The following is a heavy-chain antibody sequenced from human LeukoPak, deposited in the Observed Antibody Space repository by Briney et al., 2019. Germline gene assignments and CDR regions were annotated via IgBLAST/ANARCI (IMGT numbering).Heavy chain of an antibody. CDR2: IYYSGST. J-gene: IGHJ4*02. D-gene: IGHD2-15*01. CDR1: GGSISSGDYY. CDR3: ARTSVVVVAAPFDY. V-gene: IGHV4-30-4*08. Sequence: SETLSLTCTVSGGSISSGDYYWSWIRQPPGKGLEWIGYIYYSGSTYYNPSLKSRVTISVDTSKNQFSLKLSSVTAADTAVYYCARTSVVVVAAPFDYWGQGTLVTVSS.